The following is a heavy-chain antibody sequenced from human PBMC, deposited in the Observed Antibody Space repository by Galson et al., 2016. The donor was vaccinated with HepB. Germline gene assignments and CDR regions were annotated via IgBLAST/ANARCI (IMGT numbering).Heavy chain of an antibody. D-gene: IGHD2-8*01. V-gene: IGHV5-51*01. CDR3: ARLLGYCTHGSCYGDY. CDR2: IYPGDSDT. CDR1: GYTFSNSW. J-gene: IGHJ4*02. Sequence: QSGAEVKKPGESLKISCRASGYTFSNSWIGWVRQVPGKGLEWMANIYPGDSDTRYSPSFQGQVTISVDRSISTAYLQWGSLKASDTATYYCARLLGYCTHGSCYGDYWGLGTLVTVSS.